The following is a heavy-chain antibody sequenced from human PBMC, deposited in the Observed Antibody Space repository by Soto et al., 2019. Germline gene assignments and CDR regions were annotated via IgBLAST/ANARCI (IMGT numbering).Heavy chain of an antibody. Sequence: QLQLQESGSGLVKPSQTLSLSCAVSGGSISSGGYSWSWIRQPPGKGLEWIGYIYHSGSTYYNPSLKSRVTISVDRSKNQFSLKLSSVTAADTAVYYCARAAYYDSSAPGWLDPWGQGTLVTVSS. CDR3: ARAAYYDSSAPGWLDP. CDR2: IYHSGST. CDR1: GGSISSGGYS. V-gene: IGHV4-30-2*01. J-gene: IGHJ5*02. D-gene: IGHD3-22*01.